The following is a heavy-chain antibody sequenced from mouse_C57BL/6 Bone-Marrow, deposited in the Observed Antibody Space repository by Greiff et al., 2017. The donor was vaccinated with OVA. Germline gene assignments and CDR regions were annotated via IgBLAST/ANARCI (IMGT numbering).Heavy chain of an antibody. CDR1: GYTFTSYW. J-gene: IGHJ1*03. Sequence: VQLQQPGAELVKPGASVKLSCKASGYTFTSYWMHWVKQRPGQGLEWIGMIHPNSGSTNYNEKFKSKATLTVDKSSSTAYMQLSSLTSEDSAVYDCARSTGTDWYFDVWGTGTTVTGSS. CDR2: IHPNSGST. V-gene: IGHV1-64*01. CDR3: ARSTGTDWYFDV. D-gene: IGHD4-1*01.